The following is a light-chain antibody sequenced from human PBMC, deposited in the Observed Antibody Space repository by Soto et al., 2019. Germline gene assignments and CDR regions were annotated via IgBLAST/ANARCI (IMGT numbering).Light chain of an antibody. V-gene: IGKV3-20*01. CDR3: QQYGTFPFS. J-gene: IGKJ3*01. CDR2: VIS. Sequence: EVVLTQSPGTLSLSTGERATLSCRASQNLNHNYFAWYQQKPGQGPRLLIYVISTRATGIPDRFSGSGSGTYFTLTISRLEPEDFAVYYCQQYGTFPFSFGPGTKLDIK. CDR1: QNLNHNY.